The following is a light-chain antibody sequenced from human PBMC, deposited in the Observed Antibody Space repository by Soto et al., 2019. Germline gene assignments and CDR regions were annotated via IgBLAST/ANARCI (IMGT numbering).Light chain of an antibody. Sequence: DIVMTQSPDSLYVSLGARAVLNCTSSQSIFYSSNNKNYLVWYQQKSGQPAKMLIYWASTRESGVPDRLNGSGSGTDFTLTIGNLQAEDGAVYFCQQYFKTIRTFGPGTKGDIX. CDR1: QSIFYSSNNKNY. CDR2: WAS. V-gene: IGKV4-1*01. J-gene: IGKJ1*01. CDR3: QQYFKTIRT.